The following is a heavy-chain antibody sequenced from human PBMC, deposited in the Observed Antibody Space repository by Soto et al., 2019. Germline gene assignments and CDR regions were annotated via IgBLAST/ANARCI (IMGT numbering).Heavy chain of an antibody. V-gene: IGHV4-30-4*01. CDR1: GGSISSGGYY. CDR3: ARGPAGDKVDY. CDR2: IYNSGST. J-gene: IGHJ4*02. D-gene: IGHD7-27*01. Sequence: QVQLQESGPGLVKPSQTLSLTCTVSGGSISSGGYYWSWIRQPPGKGLEWIGHIYNSGSTYNNPSLKSRVTISVDTSKNQFSLNLNSETAADTAVYYCARGPAGDKVDYWGQGTLVTVSS.